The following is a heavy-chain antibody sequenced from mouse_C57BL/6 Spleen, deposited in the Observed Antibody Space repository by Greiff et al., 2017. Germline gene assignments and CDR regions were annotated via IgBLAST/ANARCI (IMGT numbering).Heavy chain of an antibody. CDR1: GYTFTSYW. V-gene: IGHV1-69*01. CDR2: IDPSDSYT. CDR3: ARDGNGLYAMDY. Sequence: QVQLQQPGAELVMPGASVKLSCKASGYTFTSYWMHWVKQRPGQGLEWIGEIDPSDSYTNYNQKFKGKSTLTADKSSSTAYMQLSSLTSEDSAVYFCARDGNGLYAMDYWGQGTSVTVSS. J-gene: IGHJ4*01. D-gene: IGHD1-1*01.